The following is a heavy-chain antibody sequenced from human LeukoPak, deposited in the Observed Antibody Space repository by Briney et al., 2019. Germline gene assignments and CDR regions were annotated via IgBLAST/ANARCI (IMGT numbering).Heavy chain of an antibody. Sequence: SETLSLTCAVYGPSFSGYYWSWIRQPPGKGLEWLGEINHSGSTNYNPSLKSRVTISVDTSKNQFSLKLSSVTAADTAVYYCARGGNDYRGYYFDYWGQGTLVTVSS. V-gene: IGHV4-34*01. CDR3: ARGGNDYRGYYFDY. CDR2: INHSGST. D-gene: IGHD3-16*01. CDR1: GPSFSGYY. J-gene: IGHJ4*02.